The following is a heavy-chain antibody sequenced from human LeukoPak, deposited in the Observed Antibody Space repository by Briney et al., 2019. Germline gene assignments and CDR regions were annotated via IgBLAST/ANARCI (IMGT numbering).Heavy chain of an antibody. J-gene: IGHJ5*02. CDR1: GGTFSSYA. V-gene: IGHV1-69*13. CDR2: IIPIFGTA. CDR3: ARDYSIVVVPAAMNAWFDP. Sequence: SVKVSCKASGGTFSSYAISWVRQAPGQGLEWMGGIIPIFGTANYAQKFQGRVTITADESTSKAYMELSSLRSEGSAVYYCARDYSIVVVPAAMNAWFDPWGQGTLVTVSS. D-gene: IGHD2-2*01.